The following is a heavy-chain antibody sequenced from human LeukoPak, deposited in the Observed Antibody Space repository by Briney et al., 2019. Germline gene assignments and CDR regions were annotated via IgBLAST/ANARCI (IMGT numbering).Heavy chain of an antibody. CDR1: GYTFTSYG. CDR2: ISAYNGNT. Sequence: ASVKVSCKASGYTFTSYGISWVRQAPGQGLEWMGWISAYNGNTNYAQKLQGRVTMTTDTSTSTAYMELRSLRSDDTAVYYCASLGHQWRKGPLHDYWGQGTLVTVSS. D-gene: IGHD6-19*01. J-gene: IGHJ4*02. CDR3: ASLGHQWRKGPLHDY. V-gene: IGHV1-18*01.